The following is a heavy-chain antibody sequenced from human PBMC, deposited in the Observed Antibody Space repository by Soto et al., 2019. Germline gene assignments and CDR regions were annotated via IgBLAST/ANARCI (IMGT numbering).Heavy chain of an antibody. CDR2: ISAHNDNT. Sequence: QVHLVQSGAEVRKPGASVKVSCKGSGYTFTSYGIDWVRQAPGQGLEWMGWISAHNDNTNYAQKVQGRVTVTRDTSTSTAYMEPRNLRSYHTAVYYCARGRYGDYWGQGALVTVSS. D-gene: IGHD1-1*01. J-gene: IGHJ4*02. CDR1: GYTFTSYG. CDR3: ARGRYGDY. V-gene: IGHV1-18*01.